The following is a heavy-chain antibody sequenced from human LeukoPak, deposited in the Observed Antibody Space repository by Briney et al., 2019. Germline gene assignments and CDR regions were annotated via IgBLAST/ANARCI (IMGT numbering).Heavy chain of an antibody. CDR1: GYTFIHYY. V-gene: IGHV1-46*01. Sequence: GASVKVSCKASGYTFIHYYMHWVRQAPGQGLEWMGIIEPSGGDTIYAQKFQGRVTMTRDTSTSTVYLELSSLRSEDTAVYYCARSLLGGDCHIWGQGTLVTVSS. CDR3: ARSLLGGDCHI. CDR2: IEPSGGDT. D-gene: IGHD2-21*02. J-gene: IGHJ1*01.